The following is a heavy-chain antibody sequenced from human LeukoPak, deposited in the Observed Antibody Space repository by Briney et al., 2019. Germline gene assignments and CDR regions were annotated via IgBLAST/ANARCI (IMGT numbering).Heavy chain of an antibody. CDR2: IYYSGST. V-gene: IGHV4-59*01. D-gene: IGHD4-17*01. CDR1: GGSISSYY. Sequence: PSETLSLTCTVSGGSISSYYWSGIRQPPGKGLEWIGYIYYSGSTNYNPSLKSRVTISVDTSKNQFSLKLSSVTAADTAVYYCARARAYGDYGYWGQGTLVTVSS. CDR3: ARARAYGDYGY. J-gene: IGHJ4*02.